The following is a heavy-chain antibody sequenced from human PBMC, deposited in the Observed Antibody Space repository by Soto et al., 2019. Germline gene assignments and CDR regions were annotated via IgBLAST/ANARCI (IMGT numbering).Heavy chain of an antibody. CDR3: AKDPTELWLVGGYFDL. CDR2: ISGSGGST. D-gene: IGHD5-18*01. V-gene: IGHV3-23*01. Sequence: EVQLLESGGGLVQPGGSLRLSCAASGFTFSSYAMSWVRQAPGKGLEWVSAISGSGGSTYYADSVKGRFTISRDNSKNTLYLQINSLRAEDTAVYYCAKDPTELWLVGGYFDLWGRGTLVTVSS. CDR1: GFTFSSYA. J-gene: IGHJ2*01.